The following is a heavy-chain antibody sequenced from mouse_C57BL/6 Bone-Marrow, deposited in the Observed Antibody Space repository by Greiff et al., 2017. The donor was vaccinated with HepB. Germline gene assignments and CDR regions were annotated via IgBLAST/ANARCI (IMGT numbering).Heavy chain of an antibody. CDR2: IDPETGGT. CDR3: TWAGTTGDAMDY. Sequence: QVQLQQSGAELVRPGASVTLSCKASGYTFTDYEMHWVKQTPVHGLEWIGAIDPETGGTAYNQKFKGKAILTADKSSSTAYMELRSLTSEDSAVYYCTWAGTTGDAMDYWGQGTSVTVSS. D-gene: IGHD4-1*01. CDR1: GYTFTDYE. V-gene: IGHV1-15*01. J-gene: IGHJ4*01.